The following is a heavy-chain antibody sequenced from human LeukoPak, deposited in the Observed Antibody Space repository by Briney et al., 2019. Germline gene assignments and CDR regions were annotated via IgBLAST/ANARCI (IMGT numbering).Heavy chain of an antibody. CDR3: AKGCTLFWLKDAFDV. CDR1: GFSFSSYG. CDR2: ISYDGSDK. D-gene: IGHD3-9*01. V-gene: IGHV3-30*18. Sequence: PGGSLRLSCAASGFSFSSYGMHWVRQAPGKGLEWVAIISYDGSDKYYADSVKGRFTISRDNSKSTLYLQMNSLRAEDTAVYYCAKGCTLFWLKDAFDVWGQGTMVTVSS. J-gene: IGHJ3*01.